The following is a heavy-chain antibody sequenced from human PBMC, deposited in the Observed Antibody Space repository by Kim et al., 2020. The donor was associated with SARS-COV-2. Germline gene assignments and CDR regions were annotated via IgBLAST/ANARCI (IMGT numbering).Heavy chain of an antibody. CDR1: GFTFDDYA. D-gene: IGHD6-13*01. V-gene: IGHV3-9*01. Sequence: GGSLRLSCAASGFTFDDYAMHWVRQAPGKGLEWVSGISWNSGSIGYADSVKGRFTISRDNAKNSLYLQMNSLRAEDTALYYCAKDGGSYSSSWSRGGSWTGGYYYYGMDVWGQGTTVTVSS. J-gene: IGHJ6*02. CDR3: AKDGGSYSSSWSRGGSWTGGYYYYGMDV. CDR2: ISWNSGSI.